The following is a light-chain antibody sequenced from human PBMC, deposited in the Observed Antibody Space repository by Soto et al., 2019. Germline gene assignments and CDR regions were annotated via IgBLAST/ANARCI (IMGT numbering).Light chain of an antibody. J-gene: IGKJ4*01. CDR3: QESYSTPAVS. CDR2: ATS. CDR1: QNIDNY. Sequence: DIQITQKTSSLSASLGDRVTITCRASQNIDNYLNWYQHKPGKAPKLLIYATSTLQSGVPARFSGSGSGTEFTLTISTLQAEDFATYFCQESYSTPAVSFGGGSKVDTK. V-gene: IGKV1-39*01.